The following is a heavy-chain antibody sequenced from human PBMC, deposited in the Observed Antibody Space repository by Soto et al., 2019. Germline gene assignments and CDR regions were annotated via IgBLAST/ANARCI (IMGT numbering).Heavy chain of an antibody. CDR2: SRKNANSYTS. CDR1: GFTLSDHY. CDR3: VRVARQYYFDY. V-gene: IGHV3-72*01. Sequence: PGGSLRLSCVASGFTLSDHYMDWVRQAPGKGLEWVGRSRKNANSYTSEYAASVKGRFIISRDDSKNSLYLQMNSLKTEDTAVYYCVRVARQYYFDYWGQGTLVTVSS. D-gene: IGHD6-19*01. J-gene: IGHJ4*02.